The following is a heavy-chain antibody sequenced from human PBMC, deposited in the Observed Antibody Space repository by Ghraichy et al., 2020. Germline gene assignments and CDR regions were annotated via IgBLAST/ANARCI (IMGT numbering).Heavy chain of an antibody. CDR1: GYTFTSYG. J-gene: IGHJ6*03. V-gene: IGHV1-18*01. D-gene: IGHD3-3*01. CDR2: ISAYNGDT. CDR3: ARVPFGDFWSGPVYYYYYMDV. Sequence: ASVKVSCKASGYTFTSYGISWVRQAPGQGLEWMGWISAYNGDTNYAQKLQGRVTMTTDTSTSTAYMELRSLRSDDTAVYYCARVPFGDFWSGPVYYYYYMDVWGKGTTVTVSS.